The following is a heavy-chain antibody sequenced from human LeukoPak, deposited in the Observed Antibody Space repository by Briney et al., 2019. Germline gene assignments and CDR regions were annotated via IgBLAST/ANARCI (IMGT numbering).Heavy chain of an antibody. CDR1: GGSISSGGYS. CDR2: IYHSGST. D-gene: IGHD3-10*01. Sequence: PSQTLSLTCAVSGGSISSGGYSWSWLRQPPGKGLEWIGYIYHSGSTYYNPSLKSRVTISVDRSKNQFSLKLSSVTAADTAVYYCARGWVRGVIGYYYYGVDVWGQGTTVTVSS. CDR3: ARGWVRGVIGYYYYGVDV. V-gene: IGHV4-30-2*01. J-gene: IGHJ6*02.